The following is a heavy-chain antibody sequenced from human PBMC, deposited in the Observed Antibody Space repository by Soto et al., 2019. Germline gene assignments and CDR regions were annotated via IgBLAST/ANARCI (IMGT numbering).Heavy chain of an antibody. D-gene: IGHD6-13*01. V-gene: IGHV1-46*02. J-gene: IGHJ4*02. CDR1: GYTFNMYY. CDR3: AREGAAAARMFDN. Sequence: QVQLVQSGAEVRNPGASVKLSCTASGYTFNMYYMHWVRQAPGQGLEWMGVINPNGDTTTYAQRCQGRLTMTRDTSTSTVYMDLTSLRSEDTAVYYCAREGAAAARMFDNWGQGTLVTVSS. CDR2: INPNGDTT.